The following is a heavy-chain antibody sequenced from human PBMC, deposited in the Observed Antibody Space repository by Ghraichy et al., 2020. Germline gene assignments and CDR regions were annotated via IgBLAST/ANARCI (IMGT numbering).Heavy chain of an antibody. CDR3: ASIAAVGTATDY. V-gene: IGHV4-59*02. D-gene: IGHD6-13*01. CDR1: GVSVNDYY. J-gene: IGHJ4*02. CDR2: VYYSENP. Sequence: ESLNISCSVSGVSVNDYYWSWIRQPPGKGLEWLGFVYYSENPTYNPALKKRVSMSIDTSKNQVSLKLKSVTTADTAVYFCASIAAVGTATDYWGQGVLASVSS.